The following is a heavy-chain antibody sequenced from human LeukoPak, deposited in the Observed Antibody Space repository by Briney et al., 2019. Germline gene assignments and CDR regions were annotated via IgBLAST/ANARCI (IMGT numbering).Heavy chain of an antibody. CDR3: ARVGVMYSSGWLLTPTTFDY. CDR1: GGSFSGYY. Sequence: PSETLSLTCAVYGGSFSGYYWSWIRQPPGKGLEWIGEINHSRSTNYNPSLKSRVTISVDTSKNQFSLKLSSVTAADTAVYYCARVGVMYSSGWLLTPTTFDYWGQGTLVTVSS. J-gene: IGHJ4*02. V-gene: IGHV4-34*01. CDR2: INHSRST. D-gene: IGHD6-19*01.